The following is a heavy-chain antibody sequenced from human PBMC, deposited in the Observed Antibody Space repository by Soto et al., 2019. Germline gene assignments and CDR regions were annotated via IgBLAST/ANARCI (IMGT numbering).Heavy chain of an antibody. CDR2: IRPDGSQT. J-gene: IGHJ4*02. Sequence: EVQLVESGGGLVQPGESLRLSCAVSGFNFSTYWMAWVRQAPGKGLEWVAHIRPDGSQTDHVDSVRGRFSISRDNAKNSLYLHMNSLRGEDTAVYYCAREGWGSLLDHWGLGTLVTVSS. V-gene: IGHV3-7*04. CDR1: GFNFSTYW. D-gene: IGHD7-27*01. CDR3: AREGWGSLLDH.